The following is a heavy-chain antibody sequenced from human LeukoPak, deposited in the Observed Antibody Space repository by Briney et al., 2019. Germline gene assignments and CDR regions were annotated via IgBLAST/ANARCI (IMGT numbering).Heavy chain of an antibody. D-gene: IGHD2-8*02. V-gene: IGHV1-8*03. Sequence: ASVKVSCKASGYTFTSYDINWVRQATGQGLEWMGWMNPNSGNTGYAQKFQGRVTITRNTSISTAYMELSSLRSEDTAVYYCARIRSWCAFDIWGQGTMVTVSS. CDR1: GYTFTSYD. CDR2: MNPNSGNT. CDR3: ARIRSWCAFDI. J-gene: IGHJ3*02.